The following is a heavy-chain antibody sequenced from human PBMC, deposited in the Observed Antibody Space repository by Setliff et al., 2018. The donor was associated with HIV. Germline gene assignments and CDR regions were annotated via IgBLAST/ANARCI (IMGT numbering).Heavy chain of an antibody. J-gene: IGHJ3*02. CDR3: AKSRITSQYDALDI. Sequence: GGSLRLSCAASGFTFSNYAMTWVRQAPGKGLEWVSVITSSGDNTYYADFVKGRFTISRDNSKNTVYLQMNSLRVDDTAVYCCAKSRITSQYDALDIWGQGTMVTVSS. V-gene: IGHV3-23*01. CDR1: GFTFSNYA. CDR2: ITSSGDNT. D-gene: IGHD2-2*01.